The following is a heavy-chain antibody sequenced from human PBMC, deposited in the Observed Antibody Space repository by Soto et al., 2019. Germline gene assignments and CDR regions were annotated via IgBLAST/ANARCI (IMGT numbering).Heavy chain of an antibody. Sequence: PGGSLRLSCAASGFTFSSYGMHWVRQAPGKGLEWVAVISYDGSNKYYADSVKGRFTISRDNSKNTLYLQMNSLRAEDTAVYYCAKPRYYDSSGDHCFGYWGQVTLVTVSS. J-gene: IGHJ4*02. D-gene: IGHD3-22*01. V-gene: IGHV3-30*18. CDR1: GFTFSSYG. CDR2: ISYDGSNK. CDR3: AKPRYYDSSGDHCFGY.